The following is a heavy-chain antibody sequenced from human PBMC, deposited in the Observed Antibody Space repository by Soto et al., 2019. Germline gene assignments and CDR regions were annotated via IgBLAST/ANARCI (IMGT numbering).Heavy chain of an antibody. CDR3: ARWGRWQIYYYGMDV. V-gene: IGHV4-31*03. D-gene: IGHD3-16*01. Sequence: QVQLQESGPGLVKPSQTLSLTCTVSGGSISSGGYYWSWIRQHPGKGLEWIGYIYYSGSTYYNPSLKSRVTISVDTSKNQFSLKLSSVTAADTAVYYCARWGRWQIYYYGMDVWGQGTTVTVSS. CDR2: IYYSGST. CDR1: GGSISSGGYY. J-gene: IGHJ6*02.